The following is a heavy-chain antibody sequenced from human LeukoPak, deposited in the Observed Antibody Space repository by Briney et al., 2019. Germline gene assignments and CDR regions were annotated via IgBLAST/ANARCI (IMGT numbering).Heavy chain of an antibody. D-gene: IGHD6-6*01. CDR3: ARCLAAQKFDY. J-gene: IGHJ4*02. Sequence: NLSETLSLTCTVSGASISDYYYSSIRQPPGKGLEWIGYIYYSGSTNYNPSLQSRVTISVDTSKNQFSLRLSSVTAADTAVYYCARCLAAQKFDYWGQGTLVTVSS. CDR2: IYYSGST. V-gene: IGHV4-59*01. CDR1: GASISDYY.